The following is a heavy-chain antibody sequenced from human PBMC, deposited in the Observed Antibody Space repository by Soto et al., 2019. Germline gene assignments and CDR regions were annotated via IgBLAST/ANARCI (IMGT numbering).Heavy chain of an antibody. V-gene: IGHV3-33*01. Sequence: PGGSLRLSXAPSGFTFSSYGMHWARQAPGKGLEWVAVIWYDGSNKVYADSVKGRFTISRDNSKNTLYLQMNSLRAEDTAVYYCARDLSGDYGALDTWGQGTMVTVSS. D-gene: IGHD4-17*01. CDR2: IWYDGSNK. J-gene: IGHJ3*02. CDR3: ARDLSGDYGALDT. CDR1: GFTFSSYG.